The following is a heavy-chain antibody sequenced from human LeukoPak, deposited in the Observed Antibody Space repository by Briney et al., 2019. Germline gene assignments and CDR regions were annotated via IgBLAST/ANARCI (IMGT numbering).Heavy chain of an antibody. J-gene: IGHJ4*02. CDR3: ARSRSSWIFDY. CDR2: IYHSGGT. CDR1: GGSISSSNW. Sequence: SETLSLTCAVSGGSISSSNWWSWVRQPPGQGLEWIGEIYHSGGTNYNPSLKSRVTISVDKSKNQFSLKLSSVTAADTAVYYCARSRSSWIFDYWGQGTLVTVSS. V-gene: IGHV4-4*02. D-gene: IGHD6-13*01.